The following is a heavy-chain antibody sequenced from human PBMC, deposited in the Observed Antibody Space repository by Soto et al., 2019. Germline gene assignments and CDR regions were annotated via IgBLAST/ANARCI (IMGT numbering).Heavy chain of an antibody. Sequence: GESLKISCKGSGYSFTSYWIGWVRQMPGKGLEWMGIIYPGDSDTRYSPSFQGQVTISADKSISTAYLQWSSLKASDTAMYYCATTRYGDYVLSYAFDIWGQGTMVTVSS. J-gene: IGHJ3*02. CDR2: IYPGDSDT. D-gene: IGHD4-17*01. V-gene: IGHV5-51*01. CDR3: ATTRYGDYVLSYAFDI. CDR1: GYSFTSYW.